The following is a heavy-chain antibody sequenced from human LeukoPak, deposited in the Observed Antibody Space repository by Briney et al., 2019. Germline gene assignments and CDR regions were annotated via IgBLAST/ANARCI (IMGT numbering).Heavy chain of an antibody. V-gene: IGHV3-21*01. CDR2: ISSSSSYI. D-gene: IGHD6-19*01. CDR3: ARVQSKQWLAEIDY. J-gene: IGHJ4*02. Sequence: PGGSLRLSCAASGFTFSSYSMNWVRQAPGKGLEWVSSISSSSSYIYYADSVKGRFTISRDNAKNSLYLQMNSLRAEDTAVYYCARVQSKQWLAEIDYWGQGTLVTVSS. CDR1: GFTFSSYS.